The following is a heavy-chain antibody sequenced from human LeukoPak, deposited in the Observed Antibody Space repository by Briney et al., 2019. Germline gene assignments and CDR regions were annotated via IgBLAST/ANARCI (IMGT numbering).Heavy chain of an antibody. J-gene: IGHJ6*03. CDR1: GGSISSYY. CDR3: ARTTEGGYTYDYFYYYYMDV. D-gene: IGHD5-18*01. Sequence: SETLSLTCTVSGGSISSYYWSRIRQPPGKGLEWIGYIYYSGSTNYNPSLKSRVTISVDTSKNQFSLKLSSVTAADTAVYYCARTTEGGYTYDYFYYYYMDVWGKGTTVTISS. CDR2: IYYSGST. V-gene: IGHV4-59*01.